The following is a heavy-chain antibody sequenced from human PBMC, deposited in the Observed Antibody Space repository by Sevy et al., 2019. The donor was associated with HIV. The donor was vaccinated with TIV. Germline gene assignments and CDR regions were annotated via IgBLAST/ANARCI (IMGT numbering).Heavy chain of an antibody. J-gene: IGHJ4*02. CDR2: ISAYNGNT. D-gene: IGHD3-16*01. CDR1: GYTFTSYG. V-gene: IGHV1-18*01. CDR3: ARGRQLGGGETNFDY. Sequence: ASVKVSCKASGYTFTSYGISWVRQAPGQGLEWMGWISAYNGNTNYAQMLQGRVTMTTDTSTSTAYMELRSLRSDDTVVYYCARGRQLGGGETNFDYWGQGTLVTVSS.